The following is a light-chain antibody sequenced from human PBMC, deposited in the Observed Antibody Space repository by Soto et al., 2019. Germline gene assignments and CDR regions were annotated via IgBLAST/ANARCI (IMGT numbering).Light chain of an antibody. V-gene: IGLV2-23*02. Sequence: QSVLTQPASVSGSPGQSLTISCTGTSSDLGSYNLVSWYQQHPGKAPQLMIYEVNKRPSGVSNRFSASKSGNTASLTISGLQAEDEADYYCCSYAGSSTSWVFGGGTKLTVL. CDR2: EVN. CDR3: CSYAGSSTSWV. CDR1: SSDLGSYNL. J-gene: IGLJ3*02.